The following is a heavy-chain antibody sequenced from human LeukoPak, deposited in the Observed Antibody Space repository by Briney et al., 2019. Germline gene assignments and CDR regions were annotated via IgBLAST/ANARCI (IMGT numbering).Heavy chain of an antibody. CDR2: IIPIFGTA. Sequence: ASVKVSCKASGGTFSSYAISWVRQAPGQGLEWMGGIIPIFGTANYAQKFQGRVTITTDESTSTAYMELSSLRSEDTAVYYCARAQTPIAYCGGDCSHNLDCWGQGTLVTVSS. V-gene: IGHV1-69*05. CDR1: GGTFSSYA. CDR3: ARAQTPIAYCGGDCSHNLDC. D-gene: IGHD2-21*02. J-gene: IGHJ4*02.